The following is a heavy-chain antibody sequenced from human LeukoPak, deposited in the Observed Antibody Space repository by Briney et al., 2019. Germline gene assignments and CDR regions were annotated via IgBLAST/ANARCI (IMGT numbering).Heavy chain of an antibody. CDR2: INPNSGGT. CDR1: GYTFTGYY. D-gene: IGHD6-13*01. Sequence: GASVKVSCKASGYTFTGYYMHWVRQAPGQGLEWMGWINPNSGGTNYAQKFQGRVAMTRDTSITTAYMDLSGLRSDDTALYYCARFPDLGGGAAAPPDYWGQGTLVTVSS. CDR3: ARFPDLGGGAAAPPDY. V-gene: IGHV1-2*02. J-gene: IGHJ4*02.